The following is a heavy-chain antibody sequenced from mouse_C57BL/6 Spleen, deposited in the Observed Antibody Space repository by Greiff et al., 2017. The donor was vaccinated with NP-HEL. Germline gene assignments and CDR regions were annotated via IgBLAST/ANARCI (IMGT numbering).Heavy chain of an antibody. Sequence: VQLKQSGPELVKPGASVKISCKASGYSFTGYYMNWVKQSPEKSLEWIGEINPSTGGTTYNQKFKAKATVTVDKSSSTAYMQLNSLTSEDSAVYYCARQYYYAMYYRGQGTSVTVSS. CDR1: GYSFTGYY. V-gene: IGHV1-42*01. J-gene: IGHJ4*01. CDR2: INPSTGGT. CDR3: ARQYYYAMYY.